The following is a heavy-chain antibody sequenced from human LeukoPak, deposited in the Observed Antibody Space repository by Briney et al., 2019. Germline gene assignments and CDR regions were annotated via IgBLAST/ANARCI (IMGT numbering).Heavy chain of an antibody. CDR2: ISYDGGNT. CDR3: ARDSTYYYGSGSSGPHYFDY. Sequence: GGFLRLSCAASGFTFSSYAMHWVRQAPGKGLEWVAVISYDGGNTYYADSVKGRFTISRDNSKNTLYLQLNSLRAEDTAVYYCARDSTYYYGSGSSGPHYFDYWGQGTLVTVSS. D-gene: IGHD3-10*01. J-gene: IGHJ4*02. V-gene: IGHV3-30*01. CDR1: GFTFSSYA.